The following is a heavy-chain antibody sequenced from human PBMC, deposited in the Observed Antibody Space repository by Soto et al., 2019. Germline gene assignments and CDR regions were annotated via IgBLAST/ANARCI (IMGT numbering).Heavy chain of an antibody. CDR3: ARDRLMATAGTARHYFGLDV. CDR2: IYYSGNT. D-gene: IGHD5-18*01. V-gene: IGHV4-31*03. J-gene: IGHJ6*02. CDR1: GGSIRSGGYY. Sequence: SETLSLTCTVSGGSIRSGGYYWSWVRQHPRRGLEWIGNIYYSGNTYYNPSLKSRLTISVDTSKNQFSLNLSSVTAADTAVYYCARDRLMATAGTARHYFGLDVWGQGTTVTVSS.